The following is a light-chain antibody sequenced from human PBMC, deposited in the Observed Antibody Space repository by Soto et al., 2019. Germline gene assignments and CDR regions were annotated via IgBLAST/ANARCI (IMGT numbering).Light chain of an antibody. CDR1: QSVRSN. CDR2: GAS. V-gene: IGKV3-15*01. J-gene: IGKJ1*01. Sequence: ETVMTQSPATLPVSPGERATLSCRASQSVRSNLAWYQQKPGQAPRLLIYGASTRATGVPARFSGSGSGTEFTITINSLQSEDFVLYYGQEYDNWPLWTFGQGTKVEVK. CDR3: QEYDNWPLWT.